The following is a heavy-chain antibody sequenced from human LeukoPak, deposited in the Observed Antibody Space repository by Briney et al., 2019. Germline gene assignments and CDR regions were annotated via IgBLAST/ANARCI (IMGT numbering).Heavy chain of an antibody. J-gene: IGHJ3*02. CDR1: GFTFSSQW. V-gene: IGHV3-74*01. CDR3: VRAPPSNGYSYHFDI. D-gene: IGHD5-18*01. Sequence: GRSLRLSCAASGFTFSSQWMHWVRQAPGKGLVWVSRIYRDGSGIIYADSVKGRFTISRDNAKNTLYLQMNSLRAEDTAVYYCVRAPPSNGYSYHFDIWGQGTMVTVSS. CDR2: IYRDGSGI.